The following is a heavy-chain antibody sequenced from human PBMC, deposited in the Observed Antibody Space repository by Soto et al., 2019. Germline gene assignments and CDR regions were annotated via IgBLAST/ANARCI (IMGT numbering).Heavy chain of an antibody. CDR1: GFTFNTYA. CDR2: ISGSGGST. D-gene: IGHD4-17*01. J-gene: IGHJ6*02. CDR3: ARDGPYGDYVPYYYYGMDV. V-gene: IGHV3-23*01. Sequence: HPGGSLRLSCAASGFTFNTYAMSWVRQAPGKGLEWVSAISGSGGSTHYADSVKGRFTISRDNAKNSLYLQINSLRAEDTAVYYCARDGPYGDYVPYYYYGMDVWGQGTTVTVSS.